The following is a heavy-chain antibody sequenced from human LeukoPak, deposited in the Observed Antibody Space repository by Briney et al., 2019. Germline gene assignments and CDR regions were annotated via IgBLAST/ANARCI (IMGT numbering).Heavy chain of an antibody. CDR3: ARVLPMKLRLGEFYY. Sequence: GRSLRLSCAASGFTFSSYAMRWVRQAPGKGLEWEAVISYDGSNKYYADSVKGRFTISRDNSKNTLYLQMNSLRAEDTAVYYCARVLPMKLRLGEFYYWGQGTLVTVSS. CDR1: GFTFSSYA. CDR2: ISYDGSNK. V-gene: IGHV3-30*04. J-gene: IGHJ4*02. D-gene: IGHD3-16*01.